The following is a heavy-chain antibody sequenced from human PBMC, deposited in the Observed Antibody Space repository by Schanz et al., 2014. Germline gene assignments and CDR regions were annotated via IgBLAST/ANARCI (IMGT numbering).Heavy chain of an antibody. CDR3: AKVAPAATYLDS. V-gene: IGHV3-9*01. CDR2: MSWNAGSL. J-gene: IGHJ4*02. Sequence: EAQLLESGGGLVQPGGSLRLSWAASGFNFKAYAMSWVRQAPGKGLEWVSGMSWNAGSLGYGDSVKGRFTISRDNAKNSLYLQMNSLRAEDTAVYYCAKVAPAATYLDSWGLGTLVTVSS. D-gene: IGHD2-2*01. CDR1: GFNFKAYA.